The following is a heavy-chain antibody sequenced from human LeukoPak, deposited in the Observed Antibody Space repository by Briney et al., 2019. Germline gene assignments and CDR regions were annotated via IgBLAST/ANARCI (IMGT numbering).Heavy chain of an antibody. CDR2: IYSGGGT. J-gene: IGHJ4*02. CDR3: ARGGVGSYAFDY. D-gene: IGHD2-8*01. Sequence: GGSLRLSCAASGITVSSNYMSWVRQAPGKGLEWVSLIYSGGGTYYVDSVKGRFTISRDNSKNTLYLQMNSLTAEDTAVYYCARGGVGSYAFDYWGQGTLVTVSS. V-gene: IGHV3-53*01. CDR1: GITVSSNY.